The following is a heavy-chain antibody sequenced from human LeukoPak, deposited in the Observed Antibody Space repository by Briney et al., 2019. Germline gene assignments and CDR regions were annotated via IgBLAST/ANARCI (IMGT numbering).Heavy chain of an antibody. CDR3: AKDRSGTGYYYYYMDV. CDR2: IRYDGSNK. J-gene: IGHJ6*03. CDR1: GFTFSSYG. D-gene: IGHD1-1*01. V-gene: IGHV3-30*02. Sequence: GGSLRLSCVASGFTFSSYGMHWVRQAPGKGLEWVAFIRYDGSNKYYADSVKGRFTTSRDNSKNTLYLQMNSLRAEDTAVYYCAKDRSGTGYYYYYMDVWGKGTTVTVSS.